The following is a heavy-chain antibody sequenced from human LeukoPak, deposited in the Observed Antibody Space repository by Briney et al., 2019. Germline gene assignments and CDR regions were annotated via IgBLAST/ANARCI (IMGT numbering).Heavy chain of an antibody. V-gene: IGHV5-51*01. CDR1: WYRFSYYL. Sequence: GESLKTSLQGSWYRFSYYLIALVPPIPGEGLGWIGVIYPSDSHTTYSPSFQGQVTLTADKSINTAFLQCNSRPDTDAAVYYCARVVGATPIDYWGQGTLVTVSS. J-gene: IGHJ4*02. CDR2: IYPSDSHT. D-gene: IGHD1-26*01. CDR3: ARVVGATPIDY.